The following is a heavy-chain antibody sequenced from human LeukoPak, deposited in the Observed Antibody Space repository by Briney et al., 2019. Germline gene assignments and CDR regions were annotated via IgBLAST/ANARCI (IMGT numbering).Heavy chain of an antibody. CDR3: ARPFYGHDAFDI. CDR1: GGSFSGYY. D-gene: IGHD3-16*01. V-gene: IGHV4-34*01. J-gene: IGHJ3*02. Sequence: SETLSLTCAVYGGSFSGYYWSWIRQPPGKGLEWMGEINHSGSTNYNPSLTSRVTISVDTSKNQFSLKLSSVTAADTAVYYCARPFYGHDAFDIWGQGTMVTVSS. CDR2: INHSGST.